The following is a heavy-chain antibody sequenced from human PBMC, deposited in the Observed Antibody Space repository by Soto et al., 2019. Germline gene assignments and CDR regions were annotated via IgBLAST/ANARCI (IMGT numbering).Heavy chain of an antibody. D-gene: IGHD3-10*01. CDR2: ISAYNGNT. CDR1: GYTFTSYG. V-gene: IGHV1-18*01. Sequence: ASVKVSCKASGYTFTSYGISWVRQAPGQGLEWMGWISAYNGNTNYAQKLQGRVTMTTDTSTSTAYMELRSLRSDDTAVYYCAGVLGVYYDSGNNNWSDPWGKGTLVTVSS. J-gene: IGHJ5*02. CDR3: AGVLGVYYDSGNNNWSDP.